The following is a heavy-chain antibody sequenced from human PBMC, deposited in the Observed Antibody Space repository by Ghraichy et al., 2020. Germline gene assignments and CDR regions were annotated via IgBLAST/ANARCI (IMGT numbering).Heavy chain of an antibody. D-gene: IGHD6-19*01. Sequence: SGPTLVKPTQTLTLTCTFSGFSLDTTGSGVAVGWLRQPPGKALEWLALIYWDDDKDYNPSLKNRLTITKDTSKNQVVLTMTNLDPVDTATYFCAHNRLRGYAPGWYHYPGYFQYWGLGTLVTVSS. CDR2: IYWDDDK. CDR3: AHNRLRGYAPGWYHYPGYFQY. CDR1: GFSLDTTGSGVA. V-gene: IGHV2-5*02. J-gene: IGHJ1*01.